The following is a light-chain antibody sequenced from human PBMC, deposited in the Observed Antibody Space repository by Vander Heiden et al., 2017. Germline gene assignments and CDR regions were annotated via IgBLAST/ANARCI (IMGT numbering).Light chain of an antibody. Sequence: EIVLTQSPGTLSLSPGERATLSCRASQSVSSSYLAWYQQKPGQAPRRLIYGASSRATGIPDRFSGSGSGTDFTLTISRLEPEDFAVYYCQQYGSSKGITFGQGTRLEIK. J-gene: IGKJ5*01. CDR1: QSVSSSY. CDR3: QQYGSSKGIT. V-gene: IGKV3-20*01. CDR2: GAS.